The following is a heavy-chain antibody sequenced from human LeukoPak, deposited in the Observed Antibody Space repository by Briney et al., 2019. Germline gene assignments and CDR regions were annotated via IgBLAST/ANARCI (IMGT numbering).Heavy chain of an antibody. CDR3: ARASPGVTMDY. D-gene: IGHD2-21*02. CDR1: GFTFSSYA. CDR2: IWYDGSKE. J-gene: IGHJ4*02. Sequence: GRSLRLSCAASGFTFSSYAMHWVRQAPGKGLEWVAVIWYDGSKEYYADSVKGRFTISRDDSKNTLYLQMNSLRGEDTAVYYCARASPGVTMDYWGQGTLVTVSS. V-gene: IGHV3-33*08.